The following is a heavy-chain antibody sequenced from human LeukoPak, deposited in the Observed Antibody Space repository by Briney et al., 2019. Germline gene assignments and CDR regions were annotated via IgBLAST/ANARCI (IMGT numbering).Heavy chain of an antibody. Sequence: SQTLSLTCAISGESVSSNSAAWNWIRQSPSRGLEWLGRTYYTSTWYNESAISVKSRITINPHTFKNQFSLQLNSVTPDDTAVYYCTRESRGMDVWGQGTTVTVSS. CDR2: TYYTSTWYN. CDR1: GESVSSNSAA. J-gene: IGHJ6*02. V-gene: IGHV6-1*01. CDR3: TRESRGMDV.